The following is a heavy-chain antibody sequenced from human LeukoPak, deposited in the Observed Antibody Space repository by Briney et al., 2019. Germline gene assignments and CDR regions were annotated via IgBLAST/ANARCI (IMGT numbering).Heavy chain of an antibody. CDR2: ISGSGGST. CDR3: AKDLYPRIGYWFDP. J-gene: IGHJ5*02. Sequence: GGSLRLSCAASGFTFSNYAMNWVRQAPGKGLEWVSAISGSGGSTYYADSVKGRFTISRDNSKNTLYLQMNSLRAEDTAVYYCAKDLYPRIGYWFDPWGQGTLVTVSS. CDR1: GFTFSNYA. V-gene: IGHV3-23*01. D-gene: IGHD2-2*02.